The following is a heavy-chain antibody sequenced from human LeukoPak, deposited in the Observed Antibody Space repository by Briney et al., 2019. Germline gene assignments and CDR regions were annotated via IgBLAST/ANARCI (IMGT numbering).Heavy chain of an antibody. CDR1: GGSISSYY. CDR2: IYYSGST. V-gene: IGHV4-59*01. CDR3: ARVKVRGFRSYYFDH. J-gene: IGHJ4*02. D-gene: IGHD3-10*01. Sequence: PSETLSLTCTVSGGSISSYYWSWIRQPPGKGLEWIGYIYYSGSTNYNPSLKSRVTISVDTSKNQFSLKLSSVTAADTAVYYCARVKVRGFRSYYFDHWGQGTLVTVSS.